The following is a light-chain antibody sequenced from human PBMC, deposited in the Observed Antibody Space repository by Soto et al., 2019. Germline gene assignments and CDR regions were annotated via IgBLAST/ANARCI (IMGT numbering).Light chain of an antibody. CDR2: GAS. J-gene: IGKJ2*01. CDR3: QQYNNWPPGT. CDR1: QSVSSN. V-gene: IGKV3-15*01. Sequence: EIVMTQSPATLSVSPGERATLSCRASQSVSSNLAWYQPKPGQAPRLLIYGASTRATGIPARFSGSGSGTEFTLTISSLQSEDFAVYYWQQYNNWPPGTFGQGTKLEIK.